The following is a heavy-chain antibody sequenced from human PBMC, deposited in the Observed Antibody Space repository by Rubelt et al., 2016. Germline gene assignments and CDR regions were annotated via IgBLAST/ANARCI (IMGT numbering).Heavy chain of an antibody. V-gene: IGHV4-59*08. D-gene: IGHD1-26*01. J-gene: IGHJ5*02. CDR2: VHYTGDT. Sequence: QLQLQESGPGLVKPSETLSLTCTVSGGSFSSDYWSWIRQPPGKGLEWIGYVHYTGDTNYNPPLKSRVTISLDTSKNEVSLKLTAVTAADTAVYYCARHPGGNHYHRFDPWGQGSLVTVSS. CDR3: ARHPGGNHYHRFDP. CDR1: GGSFSSDY.